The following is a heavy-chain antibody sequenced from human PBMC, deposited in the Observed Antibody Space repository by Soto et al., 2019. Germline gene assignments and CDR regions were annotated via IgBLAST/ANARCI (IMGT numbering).Heavy chain of an antibody. V-gene: IGHV3-64D*06. J-gene: IGHJ5*02. CDR2: VSGDGVRT. Sequence: GGSLRLSCSASGFTFSSYSMHWVRQSPDKRLEYVSHVSGDGVRTYYADSVKGRFFISRDDSKNMLFLKMNSLRPDDSAVYYCVKSRAVSNYDFFAWGPGTLVTVSS. D-gene: IGHD3-3*01. CDR1: GFTFSSYS. CDR3: VKSRAVSNYDFFA.